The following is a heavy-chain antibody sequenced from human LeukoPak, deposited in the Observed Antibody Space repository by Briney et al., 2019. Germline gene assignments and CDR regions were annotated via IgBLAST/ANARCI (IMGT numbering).Heavy chain of an antibody. CDR3: AKSGLNRFDY. D-gene: IGHD2-15*01. CDR2: ISGSGRGGST. J-gene: IGHJ4*02. CDR1: GFTFSSYA. Sequence: SGGTLRLSCVASGFTFSSYAMSWVRQAPGKGLEWVSNISGSGRGGSTYYADSVKGRFTISRDNSKNTLYLQMNSLRAEDTAVYYCAKSGLNRFDYWGQGTLVTVSS. V-gene: IGHV3-23*01.